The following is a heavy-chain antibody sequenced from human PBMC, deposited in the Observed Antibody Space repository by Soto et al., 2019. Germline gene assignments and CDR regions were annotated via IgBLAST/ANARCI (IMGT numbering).Heavy chain of an antibody. CDR1: GFTFDSYA. Sequence: EVQLVESGGGLVQPGGNLRLSCVASGFTFDSYAMNWVRQAPGNGLEWLSYIGLNSGTIEYSDSVEGRFTSSRDDGKSSLYLQMNSLRDEDTAVYCCTRDHRWAFDYWGRGTLVTVTS. J-gene: IGHJ4*02. CDR2: IGLNSGTI. CDR3: TRDHRWAFDY. D-gene: IGHD3-16*01. V-gene: IGHV3-48*02.